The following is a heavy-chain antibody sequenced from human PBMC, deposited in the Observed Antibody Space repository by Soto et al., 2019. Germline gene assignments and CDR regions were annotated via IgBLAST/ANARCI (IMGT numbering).Heavy chain of an antibody. D-gene: IGHD6-13*01. CDR3: AKCSRGGRSWYDMNYYYYGMDV. CDR2: ISGSGGST. Sequence: VGSLRLSCAASGFTFSSYAMSCVRQAPGKGLEWVSAISGSGGSTYYADSVKGRFTISRDNSKNTLYLQMNSLRAEDTAVYYCAKCSRGGRSWYDMNYYYYGMDVWGQGTTVTVSS. V-gene: IGHV3-23*01. J-gene: IGHJ6*02. CDR1: GFTFSSYA.